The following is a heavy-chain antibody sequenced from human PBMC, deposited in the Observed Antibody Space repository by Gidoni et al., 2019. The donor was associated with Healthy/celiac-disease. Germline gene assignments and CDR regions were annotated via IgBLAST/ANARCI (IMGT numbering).Heavy chain of an antibody. CDR3: ARAPTIFGVTYAFDI. V-gene: IGHV4-59*01. D-gene: IGHD3-3*01. CDR1: GGSISSYY. J-gene: IGHJ3*02. CDR2: IYYSGST. Sequence: QVQLQESGPGLVKPSETLSLTCTVSGGSISSYYWSWIRQPPGKGLEWIGYIYYSGSTNYNPSLKSRVTISVDTSKNQFSLKLSSVTAADTAVYYCARAPTIFGVTYAFDIWGQGTMVTVSS.